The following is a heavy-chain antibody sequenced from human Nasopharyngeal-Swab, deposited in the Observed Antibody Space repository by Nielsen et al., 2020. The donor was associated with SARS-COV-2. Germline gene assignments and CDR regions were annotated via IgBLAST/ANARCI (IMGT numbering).Heavy chain of an antibody. CDR1: GFTFSSYG. V-gene: IGHV3-30*03. CDR3: ARANSSSSSFDY. Sequence: GASLKISCAASGFTFSSYGMHWVRQAPGKGLEWVAVISYDGSNKYYADSVKGRFTISRDNSKNTLYLQMNSLRAEDTAVYYCARANSSSSSFDYWGQGTLVTVSS. D-gene: IGHD6-13*01. J-gene: IGHJ4*02. CDR2: ISYDGSNK.